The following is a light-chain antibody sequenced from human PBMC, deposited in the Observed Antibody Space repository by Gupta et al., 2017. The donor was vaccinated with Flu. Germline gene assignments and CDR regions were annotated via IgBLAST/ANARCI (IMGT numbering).Light chain of an antibody. J-gene: IGKJ2*01. Sequence: ERATRSCRASQSVSRYLSWYQQKPGQAPRLLSDDASNRATGIPARFSGSGSGTDFTLTISSLEPEDFAVYYCQQRSNRPPYTFGQGTKLQIK. CDR3: QQRSNRPPYT. CDR2: DAS. V-gene: IGKV3-11*01. CDR1: QSVSRY.